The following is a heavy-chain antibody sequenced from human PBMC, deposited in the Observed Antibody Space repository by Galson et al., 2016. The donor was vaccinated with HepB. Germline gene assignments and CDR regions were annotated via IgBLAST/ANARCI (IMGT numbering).Heavy chain of an antibody. J-gene: IGHJ4*02. CDR1: GYTFTSDG. Sequence: SVKVSCKASGYTFTSDGISWVRQAPGQGLEWMGWTSAYNGNTHYAQSSQGRVTMTTETSTSTAYMALRRLTSNDPAVYYCVRGDFWSGYLYWGQGSLVTVSP. D-gene: IGHD3-3*01. CDR2: TSAYNGNT. CDR3: VRGDFWSGYLY. V-gene: IGHV1-18*01.